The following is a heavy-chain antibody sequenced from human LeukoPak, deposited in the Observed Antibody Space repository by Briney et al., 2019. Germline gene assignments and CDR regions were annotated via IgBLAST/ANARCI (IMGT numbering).Heavy chain of an antibody. D-gene: IGHD5-24*01. V-gene: IGHV4-39*07. Sequence: SETQSLTCTVSGDSLSRSSYYWGWIRQPPGKGLEWIGSIYYSGSTYYNPSLKSRVTISLDTSKNQFSLKLSSVTAADTAVYYCARDGSSSRDGYNLFDYWGQGTLVTVSS. CDR3: ARDGSSSRDGYNLFDY. J-gene: IGHJ4*02. CDR1: GDSLSRSSYY. CDR2: IYYSGST.